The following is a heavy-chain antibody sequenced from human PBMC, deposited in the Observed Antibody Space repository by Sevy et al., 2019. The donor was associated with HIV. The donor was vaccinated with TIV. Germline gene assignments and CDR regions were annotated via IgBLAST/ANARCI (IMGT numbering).Heavy chain of an antibody. CDR2: INPSGGST. Sequence: ASVKVSCKASGYTLTSQYMHWVRQAPGQGLEWMGIINPSGGSTRYAQKFQGRVTMTRDTSTSTVYMELSSLRSEDTAVYYCARDSDNYDILTGYYPFDYWGQGTLVTVSS. J-gene: IGHJ4*02. V-gene: IGHV1-46*01. CDR3: ARDSDNYDILTGYYPFDY. D-gene: IGHD3-9*01. CDR1: GYTLTSQY.